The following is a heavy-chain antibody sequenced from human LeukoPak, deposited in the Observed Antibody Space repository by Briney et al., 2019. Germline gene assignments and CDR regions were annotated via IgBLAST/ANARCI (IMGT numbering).Heavy chain of an antibody. Sequence: NPSETLSLTCTVSGGSISSYYWSWIRQPAGKGLEWIGRIYTSDSTNYNPSPKSRVTMSVDTSKNQFSLKLSSVTAADTAVYYCARERPYSEIQHWGQGTLVTVSS. D-gene: IGHD2-15*01. V-gene: IGHV4-4*07. J-gene: IGHJ1*01. CDR3: ARERPYSEIQH. CDR1: GGSISSYY. CDR2: IYTSDST.